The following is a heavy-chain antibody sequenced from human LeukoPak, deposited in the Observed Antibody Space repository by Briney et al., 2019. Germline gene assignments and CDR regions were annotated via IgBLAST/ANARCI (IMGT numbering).Heavy chain of an antibody. Sequence: ASVKVSCKGSGYTFTTYAIGWVRQKPGKGLEWMGIIYPGDSDTRYSPSFQGQVTISADKSISTAYLQWSSLKASDSAMYYCARRTAAPGAFDIWGQGTMVTVSS. CDR2: IYPGDSDT. CDR1: GYTFTTYA. CDR3: ARRTAAPGAFDI. J-gene: IGHJ3*02. D-gene: IGHD2-2*01. V-gene: IGHV5-51*01.